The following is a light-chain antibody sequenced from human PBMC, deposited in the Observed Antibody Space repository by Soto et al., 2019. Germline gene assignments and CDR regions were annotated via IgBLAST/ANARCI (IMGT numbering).Light chain of an antibody. CDR2: GAS. CDR3: HQYKNWPCT. V-gene: IGKV3-15*01. CDR1: QSVSSY. Sequence: DIVMTQSPASLSVSPGERVTLSCTASQSVSSYLAWYQQIPGQAPRLLIHGASTGAIGVPDRFSGSGSGTEFTLTISTLQSEDSAVYYCHQYKNWPCTFGQGTKLEI. J-gene: IGKJ1*01.